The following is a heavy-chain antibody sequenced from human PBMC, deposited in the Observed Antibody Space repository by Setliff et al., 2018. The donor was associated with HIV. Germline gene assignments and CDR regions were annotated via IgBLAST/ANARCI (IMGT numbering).Heavy chain of an antibody. V-gene: IGHV7-4-1*02. CDR3: ARNSPFPPSSGAHFDF. Sequence: GASVKVSCKASGYSFTTYSINWLRQAPGQGPEWMGWIHTSTGKPTYVRDFTGRFVFSLDTSVNTAFLQISDLKTEDTAVYYCARNSPFPPSSGAHFDFWGPGTLVTVPS. J-gene: IGHJ4*02. CDR1: GYSFTTYS. D-gene: IGHD3-22*01. CDR2: IHTSTGKP.